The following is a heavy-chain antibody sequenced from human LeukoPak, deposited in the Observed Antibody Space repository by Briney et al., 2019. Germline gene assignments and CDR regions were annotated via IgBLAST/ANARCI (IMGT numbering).Heavy chain of an antibody. D-gene: IGHD4-17*01. CDR2: ISSSSSYI. J-gene: IGHJ4*02. CDR3: ARAHSDYAADY. V-gene: IGHV3-21*01. CDR1: GFTFSSYS. Sequence: GGSLRLSCAASGFTFSSYSMNWVRQAPGKGLEWVSSISSSSSYIYYADSVKGRFTISRDNAKNSLYLQMNSLKAEDTAVYYCARAHSDYAADYWGQGTLVTVSS.